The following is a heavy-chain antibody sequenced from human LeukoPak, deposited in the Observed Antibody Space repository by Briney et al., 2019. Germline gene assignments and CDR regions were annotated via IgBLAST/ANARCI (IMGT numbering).Heavy chain of an antibody. D-gene: IGHD4-17*01. CDR3: ARTPPDYGIDY. CDR2: MSPNSGNT. V-gene: IGHV1-8*01. Sequence: ASVKVSCKASGYTFISYDVNWVRQATGQGLEWMGWMSPNSGNTGYAQKFQGRITMTKSTSISTAYMELSDLESEDTAVYYCARTPPDYGIDYWGQGTLVTVSS. CDR1: GYTFISYD. J-gene: IGHJ4*02.